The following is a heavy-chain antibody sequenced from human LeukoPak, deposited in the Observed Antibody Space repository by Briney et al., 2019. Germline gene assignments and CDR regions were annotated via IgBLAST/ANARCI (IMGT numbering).Heavy chain of an antibody. J-gene: IGHJ6*02. D-gene: IGHD3-10*01. CDR3: ARGTALGRGITMVRGVSHYYYGMDV. V-gene: IGHV4-4*02. Sequence: SETLSLTCNVSGASIISTNWWNWVREPPGKGLEWIGEIYQSGYTKYNPSLKSRVTISVDTSKNQFSLKLSSVTAADTAVYYCARGTALGRGITMVRGVSHYYYGMDVWGQGTTVTVSS. CDR2: IYQSGYT. CDR1: GASIISTNW.